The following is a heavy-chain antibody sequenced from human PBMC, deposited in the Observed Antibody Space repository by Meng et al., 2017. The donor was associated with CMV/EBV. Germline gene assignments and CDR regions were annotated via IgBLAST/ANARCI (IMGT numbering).Heavy chain of an antibody. CDR2: IWYDGSNK. J-gene: IGHJ4*02. CDR3: AKDLRTTAFDY. Sequence: GESLKISCAASGFTFSSYGMHWVRQAPGKGLEWVAVIWYDGSNKHYADSVKGRFTISRDNSKNTLYLQMNSLRAEDTAVYYCAKDLRTTAFDYWGQGTLVTVSS. CDR1: GFTFSSYG. D-gene: IGHD4-17*01. V-gene: IGHV3-33*06.